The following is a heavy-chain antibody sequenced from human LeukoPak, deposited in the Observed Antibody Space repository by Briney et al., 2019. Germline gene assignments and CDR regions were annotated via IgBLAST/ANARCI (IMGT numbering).Heavy chain of an antibody. CDR3: ARHIAYYYVSSGQEDAFDI. Sequence: SETLSLTCAVSGYSISSGYYWGWIRQPPGKGLEWIGSIYHSGSTYYNPSLKSRVTISVDTSKNQFSLKLSSVTAADTAVYYCARHIAYYYVSSGQEDAFDIWGQGTMVTVSS. CDR2: IYHSGST. D-gene: IGHD3-22*01. CDR1: GYSISSGYY. J-gene: IGHJ3*02. V-gene: IGHV4-38-2*01.